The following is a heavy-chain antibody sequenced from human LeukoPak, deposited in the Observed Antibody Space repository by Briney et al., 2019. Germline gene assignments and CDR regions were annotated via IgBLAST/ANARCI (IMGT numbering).Heavy chain of an antibody. D-gene: IGHD5-18*01. J-gene: IGHJ4*02. CDR3: ASVRGTAMVPDY. V-gene: IGHV1-2*02. CDR1: GYTFTSYD. CDR2: INPNSGGT. Sequence: ASVKVSCKASGYTFTSYDINWVRQATGQGLEWMGWINPNSGGTNYAQKFQGRVTMTRDTSISTAYMELSRLRSDDTAVYYCASVRGTAMVPDYWGQGTLVTVSS.